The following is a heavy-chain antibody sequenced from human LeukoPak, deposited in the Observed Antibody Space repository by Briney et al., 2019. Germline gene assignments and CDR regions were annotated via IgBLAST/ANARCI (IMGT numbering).Heavy chain of an antibody. CDR1: GFTFSNHG. D-gene: IGHD3-9*01. J-gene: IGHJ4*02. V-gene: IGHV3-30*18. CDR3: AKALRYFDWLFLDY. CDR2: ISYDGSNK. Sequence: GGSLRLSCAASGFTFSNHGMHWVRQAPGKGLEWVAIISYDGSNKYYADSVKGRFTISRDNSKNTLYLQMNSLRAEDTAVYYCAKALRYFDWLFLDYWGQGTLVTVSS.